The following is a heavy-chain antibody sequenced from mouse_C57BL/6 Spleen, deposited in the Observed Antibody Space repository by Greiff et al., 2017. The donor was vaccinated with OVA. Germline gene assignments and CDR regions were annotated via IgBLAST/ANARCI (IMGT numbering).Heavy chain of an antibody. CDR3: ARYYYYGSSRDWYFDV. Sequence: EVKVVESEGGLVQPGSSMKLSCTASGFTFSDYYMAWVRQVPEKGLEWVANINYDGSSTYYLDSLKSRFIISRDNAKNILYLQMSSLKSEDTATYYCARYYYYGSSRDWYFDVWGTGTTVTVSS. CDR1: GFTFSDYY. CDR2: INYDGSST. J-gene: IGHJ1*03. V-gene: IGHV5-16*01. D-gene: IGHD1-1*01.